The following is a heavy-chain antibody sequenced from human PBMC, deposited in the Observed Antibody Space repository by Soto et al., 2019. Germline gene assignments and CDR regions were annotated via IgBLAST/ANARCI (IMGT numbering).Heavy chain of an antibody. D-gene: IGHD6-13*01. CDR3: ARGRPSSGDSSSWYNYFDY. CDR2: TKNKPNSYTT. Sequence: GGSLRLSCAVSGFTLSDHYMDWVRQAPGKGLEWVGRTKNKPNSYTTEYAASVKGRFTISRDNSKDSLYLEMNSLKSEDTAVYYCARGRPSSGDSSSWYNYFDYWGQGTLVTVSS. J-gene: IGHJ4*02. V-gene: IGHV3-72*01. CDR1: GFTLSDHY.